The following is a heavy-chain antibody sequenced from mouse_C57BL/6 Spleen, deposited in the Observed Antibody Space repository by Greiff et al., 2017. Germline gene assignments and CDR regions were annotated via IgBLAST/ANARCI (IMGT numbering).Heavy chain of an antibody. CDR1: GYTFTSYW. CDR3: AREEGLYYYGRHFDY. Sequence: QVQLQQSGAELVKPGASVKMSCKASGYTFTSYWITWVKQRPGQGLEWIGDISPGSGSTNYNEKFKSKATLTVDTSSSTAYMQLSSLTSEDSAVYYCAREEGLYYYGRHFDYWGQGTTLTVSS. D-gene: IGHD1-1*01. V-gene: IGHV1-55*01. CDR2: ISPGSGST. J-gene: IGHJ2*01.